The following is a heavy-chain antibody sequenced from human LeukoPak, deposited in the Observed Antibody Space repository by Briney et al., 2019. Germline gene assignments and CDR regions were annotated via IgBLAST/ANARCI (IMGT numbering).Heavy chain of an antibody. CDR3: ARDYEGGYSYGYLGNWFDP. CDR1: GGSISSSSYY. J-gene: IGHJ5*02. V-gene: IGHV4-39*07. D-gene: IGHD5-18*01. Sequence: SETLSLTCTVSGGSISSSSYYWGWIRQPPGKGLEWIGSIYYSGSTYYNPSLKSRVTISVDTSKNQFSLKLSSVTAADTAVYYCARDYEGGYSYGYLGNWFDPWGQGTLVTVSS. CDR2: IYYSGST.